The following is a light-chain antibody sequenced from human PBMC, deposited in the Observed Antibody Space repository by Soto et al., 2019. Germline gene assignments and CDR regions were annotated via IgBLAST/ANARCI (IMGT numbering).Light chain of an antibody. Sequence: EVVLTQSPGTLSLSPGERATLSCRASQSVSSYIAWYQQKPGQAPRLLISGASSRATGIPDRFSGSGSGTDFTFTISRLEPEDFALYYCQQYGSSTGTFGGGTKVEIK. J-gene: IGKJ4*01. CDR2: GAS. CDR1: QSVSSY. CDR3: QQYGSSTGT. V-gene: IGKV3-20*01.